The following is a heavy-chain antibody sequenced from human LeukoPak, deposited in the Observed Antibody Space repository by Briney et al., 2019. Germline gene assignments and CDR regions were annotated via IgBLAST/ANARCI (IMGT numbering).Heavy chain of an antibody. CDR3: ARHGGRYFASGFDY. V-gene: IGHV4-61*02. D-gene: IGHD3-10*01. Sequence: SETLSLTCTVSGDSISSGTYYWNWIRQPAGKRLEWIGRIYTSGNTYYNPSLKSRVTISVDTSKNQFSLNLTSVTATDTAVYYCARHGGRYFASGFDYWGQGTLVTVSS. J-gene: IGHJ4*02. CDR1: GDSISSGTYY. CDR2: IYTSGNT.